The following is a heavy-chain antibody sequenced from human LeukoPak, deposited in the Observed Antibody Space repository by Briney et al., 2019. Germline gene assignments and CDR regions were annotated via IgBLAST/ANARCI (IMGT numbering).Heavy chain of an antibody. CDR2: ISYDGSNK. J-gene: IGHJ3*02. V-gene: IGHV3-30*18. Sequence: PGRSLRLSCAASGFTFSSYGMHWVRQAPGKGLEWVAVISYDGSNKYYADSVKGRFTISRDNSKNTLYLQMNSLRAGDTAVYYCAKGGLYNWNDGDALDIWGQGTMVTVSS. CDR1: GFTFSSYG. CDR3: AKGGLYNWNDGDALDI. D-gene: IGHD1-20*01.